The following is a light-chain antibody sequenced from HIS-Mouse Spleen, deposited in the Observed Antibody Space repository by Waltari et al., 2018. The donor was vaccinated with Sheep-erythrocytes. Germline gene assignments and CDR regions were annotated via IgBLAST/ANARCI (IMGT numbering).Light chain of an antibody. J-gene: IGLJ3*02. CDR1: SSDVGSYNL. Sequence: QSALTQPASVSGSPGQSITISCTGTSSDVGSYNLVSWYQQHPGKAPKLMIYEGSKRTSGVSNRFSGCKSGNTASLTISGLQAEDEADYYCCSYAGSSTPWVFGGGTKLTVL. CDR2: EGS. V-gene: IGLV2-23*01. CDR3: CSYAGSSTPWV.